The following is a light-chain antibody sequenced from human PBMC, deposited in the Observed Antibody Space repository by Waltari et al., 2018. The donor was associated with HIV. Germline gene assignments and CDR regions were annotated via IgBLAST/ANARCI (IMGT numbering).Light chain of an antibody. CDR2: ETN. Sequence: QSVLTQPPSVSAAPGQKVAIPCSGRSSNIGNNFVSWYHQLSGTAPKLLIYETNNRPSGIPDLFAASKAGTSATLVITGLQTGDEADYYCGTWDSSLSSVVFGGGTKLAVL. CDR1: SSNIGNNF. CDR3: GTWDSSLSSVV. V-gene: IGLV1-51*02. J-gene: IGLJ3*02.